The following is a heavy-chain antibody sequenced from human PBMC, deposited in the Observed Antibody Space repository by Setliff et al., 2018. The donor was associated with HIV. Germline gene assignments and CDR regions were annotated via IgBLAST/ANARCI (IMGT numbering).Heavy chain of an antibody. CDR3: ARGRMGYSTSLYAGGNI. Sequence: LRLSCAVSEFTLSAYAMHWVRQAPGEGLEWVGVISFDGTNKYYAHSVKGRFTISRDISKNTLYLQMNSLRTDDTAVYYCARGRMGYSTSLYAGGNIWGQGTMVTVSS. CDR1: EFTLSAYA. V-gene: IGHV3-30*04. D-gene: IGHD6-13*01. CDR2: ISFDGTNK. J-gene: IGHJ3*02.